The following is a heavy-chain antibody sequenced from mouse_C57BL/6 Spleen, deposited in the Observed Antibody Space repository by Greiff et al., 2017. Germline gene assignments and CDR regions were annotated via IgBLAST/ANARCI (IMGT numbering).Heavy chain of an antibody. CDR2: IWSGGST. CDR3: ASYDGYQYYAMDY. Sequence: QVPLQQSGPGLVQPSQSLSITCTVSGFSLTSYGVHWVRQSPGKGLEWLGVIWSGGSTDYNAAFISRLSISKDNSKSQVFFKMNSLQADDTAIYYCASYDGYQYYAMDYWGQGTSVTVSS. D-gene: IGHD2-3*01. J-gene: IGHJ4*01. V-gene: IGHV2-2*01. CDR1: GFSLTSYG.